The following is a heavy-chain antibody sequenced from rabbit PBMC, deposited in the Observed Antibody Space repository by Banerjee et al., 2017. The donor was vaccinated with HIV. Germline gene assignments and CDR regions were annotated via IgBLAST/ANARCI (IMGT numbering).Heavy chain of an antibody. CDR3: ARDTGTSFSTYGMDL. D-gene: IGHD8-1*01. CDR2: IDTGSRDFT. Sequence: QEQLVESGGGLVQPEGSLTLTCKASGFSFSTKAVMCWVRQAPGKGLEWIACIDTGSRDFTYYASWAKGRFTISKTSSTTVTLQMTSLTVADTATYFCARDTGTSFSTYGMDLRGPGTLVTVS. J-gene: IGHJ6*01. CDR1: GFSFSTKAV. V-gene: IGHV1S45*01.